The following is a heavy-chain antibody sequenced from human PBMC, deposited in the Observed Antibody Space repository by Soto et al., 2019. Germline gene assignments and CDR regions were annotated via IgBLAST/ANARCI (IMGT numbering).Heavy chain of an antibody. D-gene: IGHD4-17*01. CDR1: GGSFSGYY. Sequence: SETLSLTCAVYGGSFSGYYWSWIRQPPGKGLEWIGEINHSGSTNYNPSLKSRVTISVDTSKNQFSLKLSSVTAADTAVYYCARAPTTVVTPAAAFDIWGQGTMVTVSS. CDR2: INHSGST. CDR3: ARAPTTVVTPAAAFDI. J-gene: IGHJ3*02. V-gene: IGHV4-34*01.